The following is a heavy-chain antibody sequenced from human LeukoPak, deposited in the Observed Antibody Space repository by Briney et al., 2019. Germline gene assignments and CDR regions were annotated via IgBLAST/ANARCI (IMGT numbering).Heavy chain of an antibody. CDR1: GFTSSSYS. V-gene: IGHV3-21*01. CDR3: ARFGGYCSGGSCYSDY. Sequence: GGSLRLSCAASGFTSSSYSMNWVRQAPGKGLEWVSSISSSSSYIYYADSVKGRFTISRDNAKNSLYLQMNSLRAEDTAVYYCARFGGYCSGGSCYSDYWGQGTLVTVSS. D-gene: IGHD2-15*01. CDR2: ISSSSSYI. J-gene: IGHJ4*02.